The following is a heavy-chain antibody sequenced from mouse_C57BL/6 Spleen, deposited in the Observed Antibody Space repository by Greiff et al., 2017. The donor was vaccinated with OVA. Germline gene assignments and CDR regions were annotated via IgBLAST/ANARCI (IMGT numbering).Heavy chain of an antibody. D-gene: IGHD1-1*01. V-gene: IGHV1-52*01. CDR3: ATTVVARGAMDY. Sequence: VQLQQPGAELVRPGSSVKLSCKASGYTFTSYWMHWVKQRPIQGLEWIGNIDPSDSETHYNQKFKDKATLTVDKSSSTAYMQLSSLTSEDSAVYYCATTVVARGAMDYWGQGTSVTVSS. CDR1: GYTFTSYW. J-gene: IGHJ4*01. CDR2: IDPSDSET.